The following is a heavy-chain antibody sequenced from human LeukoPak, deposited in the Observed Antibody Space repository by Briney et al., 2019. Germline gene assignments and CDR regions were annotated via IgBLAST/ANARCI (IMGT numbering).Heavy chain of an antibody. CDR2: IYHSGNT. CDR1: GGSISSNNYY. Sequence: PSETLSLTCTVSGGSISSNNYYWGWIRQPPGKGLEWIGSIYHSGNTYYNPSLKSRVTISVDTSKNQFSLKLSSVTAADTAVYYCARLSGYYGMDVWGQGTTVTVSS. J-gene: IGHJ6*02. CDR3: ARLSGYYGMDV. V-gene: IGHV4-39*01.